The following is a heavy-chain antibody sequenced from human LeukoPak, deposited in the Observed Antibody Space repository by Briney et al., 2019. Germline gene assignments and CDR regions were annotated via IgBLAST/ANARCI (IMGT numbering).Heavy chain of an antibody. J-gene: IGHJ4*02. Sequence: GGSLRLSCAVSGLYFTDAWMSWVPLAPGKGLEWVGRIKSNVDGGTADYMTPVKGRFTISRDDSKNTLYLQLNSLKTEDTAIYYCMSDHLHQGGVDYWGQGTLVTVSS. CDR1: GLYFTDAW. CDR2: IKSNVDGGTA. D-gene: IGHD2-8*01. V-gene: IGHV3-15*01. CDR3: MSDHLHQGGVDY.